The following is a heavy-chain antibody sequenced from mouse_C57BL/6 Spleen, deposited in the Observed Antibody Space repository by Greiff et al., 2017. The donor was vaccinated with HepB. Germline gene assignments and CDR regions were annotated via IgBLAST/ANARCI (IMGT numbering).Heavy chain of an antibody. Sequence: QVQLQQPGAELVKPGASVKLSCKASGYTFTSYWMQWVKQRPGQGLEWIGEIDPSDSYTNYNQKFKGKATLTVDTSSSTAYMQLSSLTSEDSAVDYCARNYYGSSYGYYAMDYWGQGTSVTVSS. V-gene: IGHV1-50*01. D-gene: IGHD1-1*01. CDR3: ARNYYGSSYGYYAMDY. CDR1: GYTFTSYW. J-gene: IGHJ4*01. CDR2: IDPSDSYT.